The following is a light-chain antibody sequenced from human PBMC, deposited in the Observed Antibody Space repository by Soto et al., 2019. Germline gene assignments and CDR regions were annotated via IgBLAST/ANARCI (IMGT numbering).Light chain of an antibody. CDR3: QQFNNYPLT. CDR1: QGIRND. J-gene: IGKJ4*01. Sequence: AIQMTQSPSSLSASVGDRVTITCRASQGIRNDLGWYQQKPGKAPKLLIYDASSLESGVPSRFSGSGSGTDFTLTISSLQPEDFATYYCQQFNNYPLTFGGGTKVDI. CDR2: DAS. V-gene: IGKV1D-13*01.